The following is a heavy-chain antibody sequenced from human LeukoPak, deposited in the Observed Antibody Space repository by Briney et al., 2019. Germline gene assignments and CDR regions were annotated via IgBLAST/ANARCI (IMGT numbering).Heavy chain of an antibody. D-gene: IGHD6-19*01. CDR3: ARDAQYSSGWYDDY. CDR2: IWYDGSNK. V-gene: IGHV3-33*01. J-gene: IGHJ4*02. CDR1: GFTFSSYG. Sequence: GRSLRLSCAASGFTFSSYGMHWVRQAPGKGLEWVAVIWYDGSNKYYADSVKGRFTISRDNSKNTLYLQMNSLRAEDTAVYYCARDAQYSSGWYDDYWGQGTLVPVSS.